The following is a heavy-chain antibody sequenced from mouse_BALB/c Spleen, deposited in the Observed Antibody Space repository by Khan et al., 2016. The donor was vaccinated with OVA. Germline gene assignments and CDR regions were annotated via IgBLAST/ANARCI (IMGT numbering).Heavy chain of an antibody. D-gene: IGHD1-1*01. V-gene: IGHV1S41*01. CDR1: GYTFTSYW. J-gene: IGHJ4*01. Sequence: DLVKPGASVKLSCKASGYTFTSYWINWIKQRPGQGLEWIGRIGPGSSNTYYNEMFKGKATLTVDTSSRTAYIQLSSLSSEDSAVYFCERENYYGRSCYAMDYWGQGTSVTVSS. CDR2: IGPGSSNT. CDR3: ERENYYGRSCYAMDY.